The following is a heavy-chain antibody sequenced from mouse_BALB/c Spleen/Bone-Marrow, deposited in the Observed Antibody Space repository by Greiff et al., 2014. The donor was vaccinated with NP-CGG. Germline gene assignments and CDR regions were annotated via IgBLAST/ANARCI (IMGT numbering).Heavy chain of an antibody. CDR1: GFDFSRYW. J-gene: IGHJ1*01. CDR3: ALLGYYGYFYV. V-gene: IGHV4-1*02. CDR2: INPDSSTI. Sequence: EVQLQQSGGGLVQPGGSLKLSCAASGFDFSRYWMSWVRRAPGKGLEWIGEINPDSSTINYTPSLKDKFIISRDNAKNTLYLQMSKVRSEDTALYYCALLGYYGYFYVWGAGTTVTVSS. D-gene: IGHD2-2*01.